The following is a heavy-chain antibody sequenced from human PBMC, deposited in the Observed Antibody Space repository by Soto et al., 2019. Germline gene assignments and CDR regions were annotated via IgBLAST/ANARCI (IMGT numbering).Heavy chain of an antibody. CDR2: IYYSGST. CDR3: ARGGGSYWSYYYGMDV. Sequence: PSETLSLTCTVSGGSISSYYWSWIWQPPGKGLEWIGYIYYSGSTNYNPSLKSRVTISVDTSKNQFSLKLSSVTAADTAVYYCARGGGSYWSYYYGMDVWGQGTTVTVSS. CDR1: GGSISSYY. V-gene: IGHV4-59*01. D-gene: IGHD1-26*01. J-gene: IGHJ6*02.